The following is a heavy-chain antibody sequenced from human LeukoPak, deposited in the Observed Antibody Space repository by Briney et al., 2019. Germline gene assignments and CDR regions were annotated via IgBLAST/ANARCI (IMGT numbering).Heavy chain of an antibody. Sequence: ASVKVSCKASGYTFTSYYMHWVRQAPGQGLEWMGIINPSGGSTSYAQKFQGRVTMTRDTSTSTVYMELSSLRSEDAAVYYCARELPVGSRGWGGIAARPSWFDPWGQGTLVTVSS. CDR2: INPSGGST. J-gene: IGHJ5*02. CDR1: GYTFTSYY. CDR3: ARELPVGSRGWGGIAARPSWFDP. D-gene: IGHD6-6*01. V-gene: IGHV1-46*01.